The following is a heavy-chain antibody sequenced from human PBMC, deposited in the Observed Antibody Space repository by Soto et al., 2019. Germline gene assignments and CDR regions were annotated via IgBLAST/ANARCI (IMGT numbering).Heavy chain of an antibody. V-gene: IGHV3-23*01. CDR1: GFTFSTYA. CDR2: ISGSGDST. J-gene: IGHJ4*02. D-gene: IGHD6-19*01. Sequence: EVQLLESGGGLVQPGGSLRLSCAASGFTFSTYAMNWVRQAPGKGLEWVSGISGSGDSTYYADAVKGRFTVSRDNSKHPLYLQMNILRAEDTAVFYCAKERSSGWSFDYWGQGTLVTVSS. CDR3: AKERSSGWSFDY.